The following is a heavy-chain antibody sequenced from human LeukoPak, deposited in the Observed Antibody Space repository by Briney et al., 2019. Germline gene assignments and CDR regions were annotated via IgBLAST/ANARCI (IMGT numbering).Heavy chain of an antibody. CDR3: AREPYDSSGRQFDY. Sequence: LVASVKVSCKASGGTFSSYAISWVRQAPGQGLEWMGWINPNSGGTNYAQKFQGRVTMTRDTSISTAYMELSRLRSDDTAVYYCAREPYDSSGRQFDYWGQGTLVTVSS. D-gene: IGHD3-22*01. CDR1: GGTFSSYA. J-gene: IGHJ4*02. V-gene: IGHV1-2*02. CDR2: INPNSGGT.